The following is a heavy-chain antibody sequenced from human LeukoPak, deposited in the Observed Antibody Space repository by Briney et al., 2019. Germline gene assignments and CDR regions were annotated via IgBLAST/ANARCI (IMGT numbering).Heavy chain of an antibody. CDR3: AREDIVVVPAAILGAFDI. V-gene: IGHV3-30-3*01. D-gene: IGHD2-2*02. Sequence: GRSLRLSCAASGFTFSSYAMHWVRQAPGKGLEWVAVISYDGSNKYYADSVKGRFTISRDNSKNTLYLQMNSLRAEDTAVYYCAREDIVVVPAAILGAFDIWGQGTMVTVSS. CDR2: ISYDGSNK. CDR1: GFTFSSYA. J-gene: IGHJ3*02.